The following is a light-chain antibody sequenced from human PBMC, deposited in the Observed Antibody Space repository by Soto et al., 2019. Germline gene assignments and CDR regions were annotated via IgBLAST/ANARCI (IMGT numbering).Light chain of an antibody. CDR1: QSISGN. J-gene: IGKJ1*01. Sequence: EIVMTQSPATLSVSPGESATLSCRASQSISGNVAWYQQRPGQAPRLLIYDASTRATGIPARFTGSGSGTEFALTISSLQSEDFAVYYCQRKWTGGQGTKVEFK. V-gene: IGKV3-15*01. CDR3: QRKWT. CDR2: DAS.